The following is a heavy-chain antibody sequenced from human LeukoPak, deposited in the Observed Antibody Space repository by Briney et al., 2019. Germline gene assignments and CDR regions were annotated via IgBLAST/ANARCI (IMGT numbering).Heavy chain of an antibody. CDR2: ISAYNGNT. CDR1: GYTFTSYG. V-gene: IGHV1-18*01. CDR3: AGIAAAGTISSYWFDP. D-gene: IGHD6-13*01. J-gene: IGHJ5*02. Sequence: GASVKVSCKASGYTFTSYGISWVRQAPGQGLEWMGWISAYNGNTNYAQKLQGRVTMTTDTSTSTAYMELRSLRSDDTAVYYCAGIAAAGTISSYWFDPWGQGTLVTVSP.